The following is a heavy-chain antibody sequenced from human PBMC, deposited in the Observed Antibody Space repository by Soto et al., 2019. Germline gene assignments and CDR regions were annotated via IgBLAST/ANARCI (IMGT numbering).Heavy chain of an antibody. CDR1: GGSVSSGSYY. V-gene: IGHV4-61*01. CDR3: ARGPFSYYYDSSGYYSDY. J-gene: IGHJ4*02. Sequence: SDTLSLTCTVSGGSVSSGSYYWSWIRQPPGKGLEWIGYIYHSGSTYYNPSLKSRVTISVDTSKNQFSLKLSSVTAADTAVYYCARGPFSYYYDSSGYYSDYWGQGTLVTVSS. CDR2: IYHSGST. D-gene: IGHD3-22*01.